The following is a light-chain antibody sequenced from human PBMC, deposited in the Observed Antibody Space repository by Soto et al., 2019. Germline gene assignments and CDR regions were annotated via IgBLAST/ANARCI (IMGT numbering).Light chain of an antibody. CDR1: QSVLYSSNNKNY. CDR3: QQYCSTPWT. Sequence: ILITDSHHSLAVALCESSTINFKSSQSVLYSSNNKNYLAWYQQKPGQPPKLLIYWASTRESGVPDRFSGSGSGTDFTLTISSLQAEDVAVYYCQQYCSTPWTFGQGTKVDIK. J-gene: IGKJ1*01. V-gene: IGKV4-1*01. CDR2: WAS.